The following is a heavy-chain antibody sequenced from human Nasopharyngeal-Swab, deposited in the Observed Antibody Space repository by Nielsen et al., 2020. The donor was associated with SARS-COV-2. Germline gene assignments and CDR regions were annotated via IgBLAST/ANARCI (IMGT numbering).Heavy chain of an antibody. V-gene: IGHV3-33*01. D-gene: IGHD4-23*01. J-gene: IGHJ4*02. CDR2: IWYDGSNK. CDR3: AAAPSGDYGGY. Sequence: GGFLRLSCAASGFTFSNYGMHWVRQAPGKGLEWVAVIWYDGSNKYYADSVKGRFTISRDNSKNTVYLQMSSLRGEDTAVYYCAAAPSGDYGGYWGQGTLVTVSS. CDR1: GFTFSNYG.